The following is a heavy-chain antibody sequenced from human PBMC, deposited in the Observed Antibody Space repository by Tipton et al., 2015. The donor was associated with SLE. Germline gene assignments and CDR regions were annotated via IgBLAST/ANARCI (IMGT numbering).Heavy chain of an antibody. CDR2: ISTFSVNP. CDR3: ARGTSEMTTVVTPLVY. D-gene: IGHD4-23*01. V-gene: IGHV1-18*01. Sequence: QLVQSGGEVKKPGASVKVSCKASGYSFASYGIAWVRQAPGQGLEWMGWISTFSVNPNYAQKFQDRLIMTTDTSTSTAYMELNSLTSDDTAVYYCARGTSEMTTVVTPLVYWGQGTLVTVSS. J-gene: IGHJ4*02. CDR1: GYSFASYG.